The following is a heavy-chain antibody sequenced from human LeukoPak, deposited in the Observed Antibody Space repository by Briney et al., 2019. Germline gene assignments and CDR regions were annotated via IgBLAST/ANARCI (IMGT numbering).Heavy chain of an antibody. CDR2: ISSSADST. CDR3: ARVRSGYSHENYFDY. V-gene: IGHV3-23*01. CDR1: GFTFNSYA. J-gene: IGHJ4*02. Sequence: GGSLRLSCAASGFTFNSYAMSWVRQAPGKGLEWVSIISSSADSTYYADSVKGRFTISRDNSKNTLYLQMNSLRAEDTAVYYCARVRSGYSHENYFDYWGQGTLVTVSS. D-gene: IGHD5-18*01.